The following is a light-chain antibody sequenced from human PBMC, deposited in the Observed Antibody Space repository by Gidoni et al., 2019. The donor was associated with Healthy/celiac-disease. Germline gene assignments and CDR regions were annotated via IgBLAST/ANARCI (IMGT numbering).Light chain of an antibody. Sequence: SYELTQPPSVSVSPGQTASITCSGDKLGDNYACWYQQKPGQSPVLVIYQDSKRPSGIPERFSGSNSGNTATLTIRGTQAMDEADYYCQAWDSSTAVFGGGTKLTVL. CDR2: QDS. J-gene: IGLJ2*01. V-gene: IGLV3-1*01. CDR3: QAWDSSTAV. CDR1: KLGDNY.